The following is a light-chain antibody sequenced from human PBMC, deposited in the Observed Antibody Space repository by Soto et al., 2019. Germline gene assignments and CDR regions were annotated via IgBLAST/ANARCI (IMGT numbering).Light chain of an antibody. CDR2: DNN. Sequence: QSVLTQSPSVSAAPGQKVTISCSGSSSNIGNNYVSWYQQVPGTAPKLLIYDNNKRPSGIPDRFSGSKSGTSDTLDITGLQTGDEADYYCATWDGSLPGEVFGGGTKVTVL. V-gene: IGLV1-51*01. J-gene: IGLJ2*01. CDR3: ATWDGSLPGEV. CDR1: SSNIGNNY.